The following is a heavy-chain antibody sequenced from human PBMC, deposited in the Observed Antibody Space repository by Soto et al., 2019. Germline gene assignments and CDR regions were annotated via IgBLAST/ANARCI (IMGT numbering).Heavy chain of an antibody. V-gene: IGHV1-58*01. CDR3: AAEIYSGGNCCQFDH. D-gene: IGHD2-21*02. J-gene: IGHJ4*02. CDR1: GVTYSNSA. CDR2: IIVASGVT. Sequence: SVKVSCKASGVTYSNSAVQWVRQASGQHLEWIGWIIVASGVTNYVQNLQGRITITRDTSTNTAYMELSSLRSEDTAVYYCAAEIYSGGNCCQFDHWGQGTLVTVSS.